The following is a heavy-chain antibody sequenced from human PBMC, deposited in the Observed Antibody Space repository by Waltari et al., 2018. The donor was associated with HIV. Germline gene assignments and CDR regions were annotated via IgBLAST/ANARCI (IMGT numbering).Heavy chain of an antibody. CDR3: VRDSLPKCAAVSCYRK. J-gene: IGHJ1*01. D-gene: IGHD3-16*02. Sequence: DVQVEESGGGVVAPGGSLRLTCLTSGLQFQHDAWSWIRQALGKGPEWVGLIRSQVYVGISDYAASVGGRFIISRDDSRSAVFLDMNSLKAEDTGVYYCVRDSLPKCAAVSCYRKWGRGTEVIV. CDR2: IRSQVYVGIS. CDR1: GLQFQHDA. V-gene: IGHV3-49*03.